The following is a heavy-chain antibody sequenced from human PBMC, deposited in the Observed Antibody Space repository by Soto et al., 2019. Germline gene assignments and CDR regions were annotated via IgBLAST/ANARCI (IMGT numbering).Heavy chain of an antibody. V-gene: IGHV4-4*07. CDR3: ARGDGLYYDNSGSYSSYGMDV. J-gene: IGHJ6*02. CDR1: GGSIDSYY. CDR2: IYFTGST. D-gene: IGHD3-22*01. Sequence: PSETLSLTCTVSGGSIDSYYWTWIRQPAGKGLEWIGRIYFTGSTTYNPSLKSRVTMSVATSKNQFFLRLNSVTAADSAVYYCARGDGLYYDNSGSYSSYGMDVWGQGITVTVSS.